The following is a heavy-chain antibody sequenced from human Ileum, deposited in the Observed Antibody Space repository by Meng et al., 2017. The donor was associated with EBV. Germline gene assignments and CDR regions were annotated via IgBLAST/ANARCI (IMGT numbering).Heavy chain of an antibody. CDR1: KGSFNSRYSY. D-gene: IGHD5-12*01. CDR3: ARLVKSGYDYWYFDY. J-gene: IGHJ4*02. CDR2: IFYTGNT. V-gene: IGHV4-39*01. Sequence: QRQGSAPGWVKLSETLSLTWVASKGSFNSRYSYWCWIRQPPGGGLEWIGNIFYTGNTYYNPSLKSRVTISVDTSKSQFSLKLSSVTAADTSVYYCARLVKSGYDYWYFDYWGQGTLVTVSS.